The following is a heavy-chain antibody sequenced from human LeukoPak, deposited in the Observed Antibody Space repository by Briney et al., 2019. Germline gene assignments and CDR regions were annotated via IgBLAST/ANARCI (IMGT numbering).Heavy chain of an antibody. Sequence: GSAVKVSCKASGYTFTSHDISWVRQAPGQGLEWMGGIIPIFGTANYAQKFQGRVTITTDESTSTAYMELSSLRSEDTDVYYCARGDIVVVPAAMGGGWFDPWGQGTLVTVSS. J-gene: IGHJ5*02. CDR2: IIPIFGTA. D-gene: IGHD2-2*01. V-gene: IGHV1-69*05. CDR1: GYTFTSHD. CDR3: ARGDIVVVPAAMGGGWFDP.